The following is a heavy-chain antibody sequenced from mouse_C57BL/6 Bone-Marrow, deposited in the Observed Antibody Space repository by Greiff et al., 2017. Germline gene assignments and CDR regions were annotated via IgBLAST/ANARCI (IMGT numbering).Heavy chain of an antibody. CDR3: ARGYYGSSYRYAMDY. J-gene: IGHJ4*01. CDR1: GYAFSSSW. V-gene: IGHV1-82*01. Sequence: QVQLQQSGPELVKPGASVKISCKASGYAFSSSWMNWVKQRPGKGLEWIGRIYPGDGDTNYNGKFKGKATLTADKSSSTAYMQLSSLTSEDSAVYFCARGYYGSSYRYAMDYWGQGTSVTVSS. D-gene: IGHD1-1*01. CDR2: IYPGDGDT.